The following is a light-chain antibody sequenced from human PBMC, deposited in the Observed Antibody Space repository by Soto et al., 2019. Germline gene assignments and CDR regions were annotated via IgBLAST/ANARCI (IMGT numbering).Light chain of an antibody. Sequence: QTVLTQPPSAYGTPGQRVTISCSGSSSNIGSHAVNWYQQLPGTAPKLLIYSNNQRPSGVPDRFSGSKSGTSASLAISGLQSEDEADYYCAAWDDSLNGLLFGGGTKLTVL. CDR2: SNN. V-gene: IGLV1-44*01. J-gene: IGLJ2*01. CDR1: SSNIGSHA. CDR3: AAWDDSLNGLL.